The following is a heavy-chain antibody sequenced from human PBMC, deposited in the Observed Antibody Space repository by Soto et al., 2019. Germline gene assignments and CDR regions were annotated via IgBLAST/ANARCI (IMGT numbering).Heavy chain of an antibody. Sequence: QLQESGPGLLKPSQTLSLTCSVSGAAVSGGGQYWNWVHQLPGKGLEWIGNIYYIGSPDYNPSLKSRVTISLDTSKNQFSLKLISVTAADTAVYYCARERVLGDGGGFDVWGQGTTVSVSS. CDR3: ARERVLGDGGGFDV. CDR2: IYYIGSP. CDR1: GAAVSGGGQY. J-gene: IGHJ6*02. V-gene: IGHV4-31*03. D-gene: IGHD3-16*01.